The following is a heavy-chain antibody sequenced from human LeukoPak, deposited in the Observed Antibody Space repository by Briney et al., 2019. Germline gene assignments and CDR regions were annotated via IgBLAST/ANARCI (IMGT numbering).Heavy chain of an antibody. D-gene: IGHD2-2*01. CDR3: ARKYCSSTSCLFDY. CDR2: IKKDGSEK. J-gene: IGHJ4*02. V-gene: IGHV3-7*02. CDR1: GFTLSSFW. Sequence: GGPLRLSCAASGFTLSSFWMSWVRQAPGQGLDWVAYIKKDGSEKQYVDSVKGRFTISRDNARNSLYLQMNSLRAEDTAVYCCARKYCSSTSCLFDYWGQGPLVTVSS.